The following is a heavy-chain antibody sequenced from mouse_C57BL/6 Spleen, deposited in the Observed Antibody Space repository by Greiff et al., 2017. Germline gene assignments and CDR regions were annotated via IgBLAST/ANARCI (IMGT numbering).Heavy chain of an antibody. J-gene: IGHJ4*01. Sequence: EVKLVESGGGLVQPGGSLKLSCAASGFTFSDYYMYWVRQTPEKRLEWVAYISNGGGSTYYPDTVKGRFTISRDNAKNTLYLQMSRLKSEDTAMYYCARHLPTVVAPGAMDYWGQGTSVTVSS. V-gene: IGHV5-12*01. CDR3: ARHLPTVVAPGAMDY. D-gene: IGHD1-1*01. CDR1: GFTFSDYY. CDR2: ISNGGGST.